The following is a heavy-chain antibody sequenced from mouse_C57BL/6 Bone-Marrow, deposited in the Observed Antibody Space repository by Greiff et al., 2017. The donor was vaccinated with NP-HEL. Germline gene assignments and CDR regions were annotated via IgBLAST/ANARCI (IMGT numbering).Heavy chain of an antibody. V-gene: IGHV5-17*01. CDR3: ACESWLKGYCAMEC. CDR2: ISSGSSTI. D-gene: IGHD2-2*01. Sequence: EVHLVESGGGLVKPGGSLILSCAASGFTFSDYGMHWVRQAPEKGLEWVAYISSGSSTIYYADTVKGRFTISGDNAKSNLFLQMTSLRSEDTAMYYGACESWLKGYCAMECWGQGTSVTVAS. J-gene: IGHJ4*01. CDR1: GFTFSDYG.